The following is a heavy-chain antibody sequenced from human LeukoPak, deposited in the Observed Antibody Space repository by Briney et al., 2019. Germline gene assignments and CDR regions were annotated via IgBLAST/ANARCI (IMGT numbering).Heavy chain of an antibody. J-gene: IGHJ4*02. D-gene: IGHD6-13*01. CDR3: ARLGGPYSSSWYGY. CDR2: IYSGGST. V-gene: IGHV3-66*01. CDR1: GFTVSSNY. Sequence: GGSLRLSCAASGFTVSSNYMSWVRQAPGKGLEWVSVIYSGGSTYYADSVKGRFTISRDNSKNTLYLQMNSLRAEDTAVYCCARLGGPYSSSWYGYWGQGTLVTVSS.